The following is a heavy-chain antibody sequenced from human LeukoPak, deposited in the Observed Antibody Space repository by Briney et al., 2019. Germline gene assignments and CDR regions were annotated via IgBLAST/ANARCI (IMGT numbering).Heavy chain of an antibody. CDR1: GFTFNSYV. J-gene: IGHJ4*02. V-gene: IGHV3-23*01. CDR2: ISTRGGST. D-gene: IGHD4-17*01. CDR3: AKGRPYGDYVSDFDY. Sequence: GGSLRLSCAASGFTFNSYVMSWVRQTPGKGLECVSYISTRGGSTYYADSVKGRFTISRDNSKNTLNLQMNSLRAEDTAVYYCAKGRPYGDYVSDFDYWGQGTLVTVSS.